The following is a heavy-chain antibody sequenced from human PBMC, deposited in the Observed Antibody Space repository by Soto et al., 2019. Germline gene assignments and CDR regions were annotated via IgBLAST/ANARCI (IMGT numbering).Heavy chain of an antibody. D-gene: IGHD3-16*01. J-gene: IGHJ5*02. CDR1: GFTFSTYT. V-gene: IGHV3-23*01. CDR3: ARAPRLYDHVWGSYA. Sequence: GGSLRLSCAASGFTFSTYTMTWVRQAPGKGLEWVSSVGGSGDGTYYADSVKGRFTISRDNSKNTLYLQMNSLRAEDTAVYYCARAPRLYDHVWGSYAWGQGTLVTVSS. CDR2: VGGSGDGT.